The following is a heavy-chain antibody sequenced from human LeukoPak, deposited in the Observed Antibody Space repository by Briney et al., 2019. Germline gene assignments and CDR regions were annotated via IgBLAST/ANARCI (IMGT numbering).Heavy chain of an antibody. CDR3: ARGNNWNDVKYYYYYYYMDV. Sequence: ASVKVSCKASGYTFTSYAMNWVRQAPGQGLEWMGWINTNTGNPTYAQGFTGRFVFSLDTSVSTAYLQISSLKAEDTAVYYCARGNNWNDVKYYYYYYYMDVWGKGTTVTVSS. V-gene: IGHV7-4-1*02. CDR1: GYTFTSYA. D-gene: IGHD1-1*01. J-gene: IGHJ6*03. CDR2: INTNTGNP.